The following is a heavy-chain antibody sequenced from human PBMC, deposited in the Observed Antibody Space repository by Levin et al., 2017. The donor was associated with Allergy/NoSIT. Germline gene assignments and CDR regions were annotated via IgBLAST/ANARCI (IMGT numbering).Heavy chain of an antibody. J-gene: IGHJ4*02. V-gene: IGHV1-46*01. CDR2: INPSGGST. CDR3: ARDRGGIAASIRYYFDY. D-gene: IGHD6-13*01. CDR1: GYTFTSYY. Sequence: ASVKVSCKASGYTFTSYYMHWVRQAPGQGLEWMGIINPSGGSTSYAQKFQGRVTMTRDTSTSTVYMELSSLRSEDTAVYYCARDRGGIAASIRYYFDYWGQGTLVTVSS.